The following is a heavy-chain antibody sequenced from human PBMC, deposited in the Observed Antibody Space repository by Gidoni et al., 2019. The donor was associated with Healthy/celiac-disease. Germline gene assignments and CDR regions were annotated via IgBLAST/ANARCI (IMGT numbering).Heavy chain of an antibody. V-gene: IGHV3-33*01. Sequence: QVQLVESGGGVVQPGRSLRLSCAASGFTFSSYGMHWVRQAPGKGLGWVAVIWYDGSNKYYADSVKGRFTISRDNSKNTLYLQMNSLRAEDTAVYYCARDKDWNYFDYWGQGTLVTVSS. D-gene: IGHD1-1*01. CDR1: GFTFSSYG. CDR3: ARDKDWNYFDY. J-gene: IGHJ4*02. CDR2: IWYDGSNK.